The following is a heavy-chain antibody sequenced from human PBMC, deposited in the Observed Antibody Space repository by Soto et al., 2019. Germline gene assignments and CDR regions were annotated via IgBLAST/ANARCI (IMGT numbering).Heavy chain of an antibody. V-gene: IGHV1-18*01. CDR1: GYTFTSYG. Sequence: GASVKVSCKASGYTFTSYGISWVRQAPGQGLEWMGWISAYNGNTNYAQKLQGRVTMTTDTSTSTAYMELRSLRSDDTAVYYCARDPDIVVVVAATPNWFDPRGQGTLVTVSS. CDR3: ARDPDIVVVVAATPNWFDP. D-gene: IGHD2-15*01. CDR2: ISAYNGNT. J-gene: IGHJ5*02.